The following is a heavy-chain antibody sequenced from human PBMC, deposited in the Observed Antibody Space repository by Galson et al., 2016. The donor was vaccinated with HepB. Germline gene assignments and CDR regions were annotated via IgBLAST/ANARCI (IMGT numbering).Heavy chain of an antibody. CDR1: GFSFSSYA. CDR2: VSGSGVRT. Sequence: SLRLSCAASGFSFSSYAMSWVRQAPGKGLEWLSAVSGSGVRTYYAGSVKGRFSISRDNSKNTLYLQINGLRAEDAAVYYCAKDVQKLQWPFYFDSWGQGTLVTVSS. D-gene: IGHD4-11*01. V-gene: IGHV3-23*01. CDR3: AKDVQKLQWPFYFDS. J-gene: IGHJ4*02.